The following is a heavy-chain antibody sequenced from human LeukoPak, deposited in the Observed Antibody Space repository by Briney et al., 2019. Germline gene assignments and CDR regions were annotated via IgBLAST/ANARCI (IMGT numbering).Heavy chain of an antibody. J-gene: IGHJ4*02. CDR1: GFTFSSYA. V-gene: IGHV3-30*04. CDR3: ARGIHRRVPKENFEY. CDR2: ILYDGSNK. Sequence: GGSLRLSCAASGFTFSSYAMYWVRQAPGKGLQWVATILYDGSNKYYVDSVKGRFTISRDNSKNTLYLQMNSLRAEDTAVYYCARGIHRRVPKENFEYWGQGTLVTVSS. D-gene: IGHD4/OR15-4a*01.